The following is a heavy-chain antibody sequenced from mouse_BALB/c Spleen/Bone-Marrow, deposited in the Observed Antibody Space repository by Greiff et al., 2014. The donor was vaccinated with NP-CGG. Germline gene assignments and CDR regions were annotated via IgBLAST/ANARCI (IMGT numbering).Heavy chain of an antibody. J-gene: IGHJ2*01. CDR2: ICSGGNT. CDR3: SRNHRGSSSDY. V-gene: IGHV2-2*02. Sequence: QVKLKQSEPGLVQPSQSLSITCTVSGSSLTTYGLHWVRTSPGKVLEWLGVICSGGNTDYNAAFISRLSISKDNSKIQVFFKMNSLQANVTVIYYCSRNHRGSSSDYWGQGITLTVSS. CDR1: GSSLTTYG. D-gene: IGHD3-1*01.